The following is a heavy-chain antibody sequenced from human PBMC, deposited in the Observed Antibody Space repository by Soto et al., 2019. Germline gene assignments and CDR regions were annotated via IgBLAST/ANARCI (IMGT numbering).Heavy chain of an antibody. D-gene: IGHD2-21*02. CDR1: GVTFSSYS. CDR2: ISSSSSYI. J-gene: IGHJ3*02. Sequence: GGFLRLSCAASGVTFSSYSMNWVRQAPGKGLEWVSSISSSSSYIYYADSVKGRFTISRDNAKNSLYLQMNSLRAEDTAVYYCARDRCGDCWHTDAFDIWGQGTMVTVSS. CDR3: ARDRCGDCWHTDAFDI. V-gene: IGHV3-21*01.